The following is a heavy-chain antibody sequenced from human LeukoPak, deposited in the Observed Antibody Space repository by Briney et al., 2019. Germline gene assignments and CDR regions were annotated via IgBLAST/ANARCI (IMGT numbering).Heavy chain of an antibody. CDR3: AGSPYYYDSSGYYSYFDY. Sequence: GASVKVSCKASGYTFTSYGISWVRQAPGQGLEWMGRIIPILGIANYAQKFQGRVTITADKSTSTAYMELSSLRSEDTAVYYCAGSPYYYDSSGYYSYFDYWGQGTLVTVSS. CDR2: IIPILGIA. CDR1: GYTFTSYG. V-gene: IGHV1-69*04. J-gene: IGHJ4*02. D-gene: IGHD3-22*01.